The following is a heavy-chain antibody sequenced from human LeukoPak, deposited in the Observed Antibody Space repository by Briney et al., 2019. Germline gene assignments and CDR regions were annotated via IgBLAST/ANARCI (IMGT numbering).Heavy chain of an antibody. Sequence: PGGSLRLSCAASGFTFSSYAMSWVRQAPGKGLEWVSAISGSGGSTYYADSVKGRFTNSRDNSKNTLYLQMNSLRAEDTAVYYCAKLVVVRGYFDYWGQGTLVTVSS. CDR3: AKLVVVRGYFDY. CDR2: ISGSGGST. J-gene: IGHJ4*02. D-gene: IGHD3-22*01. CDR1: GFTFSSYA. V-gene: IGHV3-23*01.